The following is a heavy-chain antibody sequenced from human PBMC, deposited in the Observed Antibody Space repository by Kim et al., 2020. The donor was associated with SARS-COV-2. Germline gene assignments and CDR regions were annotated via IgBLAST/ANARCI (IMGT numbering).Heavy chain of an antibody. CDR2: IYYSGST. V-gene: IGHV4-59*13. CDR1: GGSISSYY. J-gene: IGHJ3*02. D-gene: IGHD3-9*01. CDR3: ARGVGVLRYFDWLLESDAFDI. Sequence: SETLSLTCTVSGGSISSYYWSWIRQPPGKGLEWIGYIYYSGSTNYNPSLKSRVTISVDTSKNQFSLKLSSVTAADTAVYYCARGVGVLRYFDWLLESDAFDIWGQGTMVTVSS.